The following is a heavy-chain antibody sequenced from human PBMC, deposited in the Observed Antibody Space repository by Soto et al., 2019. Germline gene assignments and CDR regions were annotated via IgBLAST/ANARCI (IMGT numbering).Heavy chain of an antibody. Sequence: SETLSLTCTVSGGSISSSSYYWGWIRQPPGKGLEWIGSIYHSGSTNYNPSLKSRVTISVDKSKNQFSLKLSSVTAADTAVYYCARARENYYYGMDVWGQGTTVTVSS. CDR1: GGSISSSSYY. CDR3: ARARENYYYGMDV. CDR2: IYHSGST. V-gene: IGHV4-39*07. J-gene: IGHJ6*02.